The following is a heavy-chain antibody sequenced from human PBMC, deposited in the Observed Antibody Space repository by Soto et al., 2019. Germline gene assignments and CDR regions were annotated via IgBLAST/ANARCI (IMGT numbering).Heavy chain of an antibody. CDR2: IYPSDSDS. J-gene: IGHJ6*02. V-gene: IGHV5-51*01. CDR3: ARHGGYDSPYGMDV. CDR1: GYTFATSW. D-gene: IGHD5-12*01. Sequence: PGESLKISCKSSGYTFATSWIGWVRQMPGKGLEWMGTIYPSDSDSTYSPSFQGQVTISVDKSISTAYLQWSSLKASDTAMYYCARHGGYDSPYGMDVWGQGTTVTVSS.